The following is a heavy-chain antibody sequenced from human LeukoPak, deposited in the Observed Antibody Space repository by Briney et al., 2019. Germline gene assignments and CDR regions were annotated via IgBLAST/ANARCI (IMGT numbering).Heavy chain of an antibody. Sequence: GGSLRLSCAASGFTFSSYSMNWVRQAPRKGLEWVSYISSSSRSSTIYYADSVKGRFTISRDNAKNSLYLQMNSLRAEDTAVYYCARVDYTNWYSFDYWGQGTLVTVSS. V-gene: IGHV3-48*01. D-gene: IGHD1-1*01. CDR3: ARVDYTNWYSFDY. CDR1: GFTFSSYS. J-gene: IGHJ4*02. CDR2: ISSSSRSSTI.